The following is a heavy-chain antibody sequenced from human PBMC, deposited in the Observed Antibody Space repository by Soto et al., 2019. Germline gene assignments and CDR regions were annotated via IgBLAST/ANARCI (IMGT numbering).Heavy chain of an antibody. V-gene: IGHV1-8*01. D-gene: IGHD3-16*01. CDR1: GYTFTNND. CDR2: MNHSNANT. CDR3: ARGKDAGTFYTFGDY. J-gene: IGHJ4*02. Sequence: QVQLVQSGAEVKKPGASVKVSCKASGYTFTNNDINWVRQATGQGLEWMGWMNHSNANTGYAKKFLGRVTMTRDTSTSTTYMELHSLTSEDTAVYFCARGKDAGTFYTFGDYWGQGTLVTVSS.